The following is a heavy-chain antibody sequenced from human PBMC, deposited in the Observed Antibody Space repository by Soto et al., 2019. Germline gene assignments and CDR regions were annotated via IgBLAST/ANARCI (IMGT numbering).Heavy chain of an antibody. CDR1: GVSFSGYY. Sequence: SETLSLTCAVYGVSFSGYYWSWIRQPPGKGLEWIGEINHSGSTNYNPSLKSRVTISVDTSKNQFSLKLSSVTAADTAVYYCARGRSWLVNFRDAFDIWGQGTMVTVS. D-gene: IGHD6-19*01. CDR2: INHSGST. J-gene: IGHJ3*02. V-gene: IGHV4-34*01. CDR3: ARGRSWLVNFRDAFDI.